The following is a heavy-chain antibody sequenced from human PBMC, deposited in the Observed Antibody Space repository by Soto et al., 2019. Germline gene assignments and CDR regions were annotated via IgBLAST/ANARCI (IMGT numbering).Heavy chain of an antibody. V-gene: IGHV3-23*01. Sequence: EVQLLESGGGLVQPGGSLRLSCAASGFTFSSYAMSWVRQAPGKGLEWVSAISGSGGSTYYADSVKGRFTISRDNSKNTLYLQMNSLRAEDTAVYYCAKELLRLGESLERYFDYWGQGTLVTVSS. CDR3: AKELLRLGESLERYFDY. CDR2: ISGSGGST. J-gene: IGHJ4*02. D-gene: IGHD3-10*01. CDR1: GFTFSSYA.